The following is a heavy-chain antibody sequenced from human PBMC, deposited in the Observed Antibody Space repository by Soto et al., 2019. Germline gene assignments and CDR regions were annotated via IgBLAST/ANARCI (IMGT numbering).Heavy chain of an antibody. J-gene: IGHJ6*02. V-gene: IGHV1-69*05. D-gene: IGHD3-22*01. CDR1: GGTFSSYA. Sequence: QVQLVQSGAEVKKPGSSVKVSCKASGGTFSSYAISWVRQAPGQGLEWMGGIIPIFGTANYAQKFQGRVTITPDESTSTAYMELGSLRCEDMAVYYCARARGSYDRSGYPYYYYGLDVWGQGTTVTVSS. CDR2: IIPIFGTA. CDR3: ARARGSYDRSGYPYYYYGLDV.